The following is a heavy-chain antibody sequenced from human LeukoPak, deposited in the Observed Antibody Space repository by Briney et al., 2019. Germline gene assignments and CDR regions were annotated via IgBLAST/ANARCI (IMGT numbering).Heavy chain of an antibody. Sequence: GGSLRLSCAASGFTFSSYWMSWVRQAPGKGLEWVANIKQDGSEKYYVDSVKGRFTISRDNAKNSLYLQMNSLRAEDTAVYYCAKDHSLDYDFWSGYQKFGEYYFDYWGQGTLVTVSS. CDR3: AKDHSLDYDFWSGYQKFGEYYFDY. CDR2: IKQDGSEK. D-gene: IGHD3-3*01. CDR1: GFTFSSYW. J-gene: IGHJ4*02. V-gene: IGHV3-7*03.